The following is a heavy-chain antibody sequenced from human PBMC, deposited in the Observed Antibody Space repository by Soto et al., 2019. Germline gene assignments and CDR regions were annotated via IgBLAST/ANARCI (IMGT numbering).Heavy chain of an antibody. CDR1: GGSISSGDYY. Sequence: SETLSLTCTVSGGSISSGDYYWSWVRQPPGKGLEWIGFIYYSGSTYYNPSLKSRVTISVDTSKNQFSLKLSSVSAADTAVYYCARDYMDTSMVRTQHYYGVDVWGQGTTVTVSS. V-gene: IGHV4-30-4*01. CDR3: ARDYMDTSMVRTQHYYGVDV. CDR2: IYYSGST. J-gene: IGHJ6*02. D-gene: IGHD5-18*01.